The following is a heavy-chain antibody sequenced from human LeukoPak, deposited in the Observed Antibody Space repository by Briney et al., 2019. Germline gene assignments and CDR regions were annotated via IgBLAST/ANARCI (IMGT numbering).Heavy chain of an antibody. V-gene: IGHV1-2*02. J-gene: IGHJ6*02. D-gene: IGHD6-13*01. CDR2: INPNSGGT. Sequence: GASVTVSFKASVYTFTGYYMHWVRQAPGQGLEWVGWINPNSGGTNYAQKFQGRVTMSRDTSISTAYMELSRLRSDDTAVYYCARGKSSSWYGDYYYGMDVWGQGTTVTVSS. CDR3: ARGKSSSWYGDYYYGMDV. CDR1: VYTFTGYY.